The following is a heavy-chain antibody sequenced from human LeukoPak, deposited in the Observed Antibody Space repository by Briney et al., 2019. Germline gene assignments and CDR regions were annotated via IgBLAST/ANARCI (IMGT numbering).Heavy chain of an antibody. V-gene: IGHV1-8*01. CDR3: ARGEHSSSWYPFDY. Sequence: ASVKLSCKTSGYTFIGYDINWVRQAPGQGLEWRGWMKSNSGDTHFAQKLQGRLTMTRNTSISTAFMELSSLRAEDTAVYDCARGEHSSSWYPFDYWGQGSLVTVSS. J-gene: IGHJ4*02. D-gene: IGHD6-13*01. CDR2: MKSNSGDT. CDR1: GYTFIGYD.